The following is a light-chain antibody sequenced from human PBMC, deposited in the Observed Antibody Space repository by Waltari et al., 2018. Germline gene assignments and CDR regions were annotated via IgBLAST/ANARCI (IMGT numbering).Light chain of an antibody. Sequence: EIVLTQSPDTLSLSPGERATLSCRASQSVSSYLAWYQQKRGQAPRLLIYGASKWATGIPARFSGSGSGTDFTLTISTLEPEDFAVYYCQQRSNWPLTFGGGTKVEIK. CDR3: QQRSNWPLT. V-gene: IGKV3-11*01. CDR2: GAS. CDR1: QSVSSY. J-gene: IGKJ4*01.